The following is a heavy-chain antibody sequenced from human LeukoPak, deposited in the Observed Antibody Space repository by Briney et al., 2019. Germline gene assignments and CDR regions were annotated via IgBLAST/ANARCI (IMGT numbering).Heavy chain of an antibody. CDR1: GFSFYNYH. V-gene: IGHV3-30*18. D-gene: IGHD2-2*01. Sequence: GGSLRLSCAASGFSFYNYHMHWVRQAPGKGLEWVALMSYDGSATYYADSVQGRFTISRDTSKNTLYLQMNSLRAEDTAMYYCAKDPRCCTTTSCYAEGYFDYWGQGTLVTVSS. J-gene: IGHJ4*02. CDR2: MSYDGSAT. CDR3: AKDPRCCTTTSCYAEGYFDY.